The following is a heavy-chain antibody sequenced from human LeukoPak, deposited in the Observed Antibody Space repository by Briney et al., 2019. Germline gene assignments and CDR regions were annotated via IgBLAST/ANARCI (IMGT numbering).Heavy chain of an antibody. V-gene: IGHV4-38-2*01. CDR1: GYSISSGYY. CDR2: IYHTGST. Sequence: PSETLSPTCAVSGYSISSGYYWGWLRQPPGKGLEWIGSIYHTGSTYYTPSLGRRVTISVDTSKNEFSLNLNSVTAADTAVYYCARAGWIITGGIDYWGQGALVTVSS. J-gene: IGHJ4*02. D-gene: IGHD2-2*03. CDR3: ARAGWIITGGIDY.